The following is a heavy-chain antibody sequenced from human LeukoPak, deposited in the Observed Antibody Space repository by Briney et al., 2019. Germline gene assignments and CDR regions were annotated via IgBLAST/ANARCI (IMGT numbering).Heavy chain of an antibody. CDR2: IYSGGGT. V-gene: IGHV3-66*01. CDR3: ARGDYGANSPFDY. J-gene: IGHJ4*02. Sequence: GGSLRLSCAASGFTVANNYMSWVRQAPGKGLEWVSVIYSGGGTYYADSVKGRFTISRDNSKNTLYLHMNSLRAEDTAVYYCARGDYGANSPFDYWGQGTLVTVSS. D-gene: IGHD4-23*01. CDR1: GFTVANNY.